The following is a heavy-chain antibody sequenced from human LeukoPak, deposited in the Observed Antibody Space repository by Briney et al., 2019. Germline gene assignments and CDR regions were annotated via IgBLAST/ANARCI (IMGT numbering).Heavy chain of an antibody. V-gene: IGHV1-24*01. CDR1: GYTLTELS. CDR2: FDPEDGES. CDR3: ATVGPLYYYGSGSYYWRHINWFDP. J-gene: IGHJ5*02. D-gene: IGHD3-10*01. Sequence: ASVKVSCKVSGYTLTELSMHWVRQAPGKGLEWMGGFDPEDGESIYAQKFQGRVTMTEDTSTDTAYMELGSLRSEDTAVYYCATVGPLYYYGSGSYYWRHINWFDPWGQGTLVTVSS.